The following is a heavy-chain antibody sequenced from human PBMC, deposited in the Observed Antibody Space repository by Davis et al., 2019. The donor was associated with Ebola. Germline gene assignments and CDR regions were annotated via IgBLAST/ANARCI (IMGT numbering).Heavy chain of an antibody. CDR2: IIPILGIA. Sequence: SVKVSCKASGYTFTGYYMHWVRQAPGQGLEWMGGIIPILGIANYAQKFQGRVTITADESTSTAYMELSSLRSEDTAVYYCARDQHGNWGQGTLVTVSS. CDR1: GYTFTGYY. V-gene: IGHV1-69*10. D-gene: IGHD2-15*01. CDR3: ARDQHGN. J-gene: IGHJ4*02.